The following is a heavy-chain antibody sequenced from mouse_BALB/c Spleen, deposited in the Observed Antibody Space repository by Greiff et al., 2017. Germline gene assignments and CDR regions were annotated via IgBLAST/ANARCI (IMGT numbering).Heavy chain of an antibody. D-gene: IGHD2-3*01. J-gene: IGHJ3*01. CDR1: GYTFTSYW. V-gene: IGHV1-87*01. CDR2: IYPGDGDT. Sequence: QVQLQQSGAELARPGASVKLSCKASGYTFTSYWMQWVKQRPGQGLEWIGAIYPGDGDTRYTQKFKGKATLTADKSSSTAYMQLSSLASEDSAVYYCARDDGYYRFAYWGQGTLVTVSA. CDR3: ARDDGYYRFAY.